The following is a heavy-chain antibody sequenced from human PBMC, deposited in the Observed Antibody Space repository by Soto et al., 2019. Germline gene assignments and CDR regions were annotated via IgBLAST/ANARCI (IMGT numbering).Heavy chain of an antibody. Sequence: SETLSLTCAVYGGSFSGYYWSWIRQPPGKGLEWIGEINHSGSTNYNPSLKSRVTISVDTSKNQFSLNLSSVTAADTAVYYCARGQSRTDIIPPTVVPAAFRIWGQGTMVTISS. CDR2: INHSGST. CDR3: ARGQSRTDIIPPTVVPAAFRI. CDR1: GGSFSGYY. V-gene: IGHV4-34*01. J-gene: IGHJ3*02. D-gene: IGHD2-2*01.